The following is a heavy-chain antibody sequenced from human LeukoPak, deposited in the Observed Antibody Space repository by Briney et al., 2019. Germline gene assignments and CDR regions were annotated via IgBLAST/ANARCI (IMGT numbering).Heavy chain of an antibody. CDR3: AKDQVGESGGKGKRYDFWSGSTQSYFDY. J-gene: IGHJ4*02. CDR2: ISGSGGST. Sequence: PGGSLRLSCAASGFTFSSYAMSWVRQAPGKGLEWVSAISGSGGSTYYADSVKGRFTISRDNSKNTLYLQMNSLRAEDTAVYYCAKDQVGESGGKGKRYDFWSGSTQSYFDYWGQGTLVTVSS. D-gene: IGHD3-3*01. CDR1: GFTFSSYA. V-gene: IGHV3-23*01.